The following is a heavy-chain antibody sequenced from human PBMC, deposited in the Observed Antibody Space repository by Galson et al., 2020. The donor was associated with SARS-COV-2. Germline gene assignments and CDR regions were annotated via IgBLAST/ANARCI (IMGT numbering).Heavy chain of an antibody. CDR1: GDSMNSYY. J-gene: IGHJ4*02. Sequence: ETSETLSLTCTVSGDSMNSYYWSWIRQPPGKGLDWIGYIYYSGNTHYNPSLKSRVTISVDTSKNQFSLKLSSVTAADTALYYCARIPIFGVAGYYFDYWGLGTLVTVS. CDR3: ARIPIFGVAGYYFDY. D-gene: IGHD3-3*01. CDR2: IYYSGNT. V-gene: IGHV4-59*01.